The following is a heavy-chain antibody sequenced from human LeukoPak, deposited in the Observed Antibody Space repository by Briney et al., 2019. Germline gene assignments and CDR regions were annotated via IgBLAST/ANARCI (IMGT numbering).Heavy chain of an antibody. CDR2: IYYSGST. CDR3: ARDCSSTSCLDY. D-gene: IGHD2-2*01. V-gene: IGHV4-59*08. Sequence: PSETLSLTCTVSGGSISSYYWSWIRQPPGKGLEWIGNIYYSGSTNYNPSLKSRVTISVDTSKNQFSLKLSSVTAADTAVYYCARDCSSTSCLDYWGQGTLVTVSS. CDR1: GGSISSYY. J-gene: IGHJ4*02.